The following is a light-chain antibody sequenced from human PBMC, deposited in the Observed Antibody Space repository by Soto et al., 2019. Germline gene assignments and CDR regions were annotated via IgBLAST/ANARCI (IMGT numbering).Light chain of an antibody. CDR1: TSDIGNYNY. CDR3: STYTGSNTPYV. Sequence: QSALTQPASVSGSPGQSISISCTGATSDIGNYNYFSWYQQHPGKAPKLIIYQVSNRPSGVSNRFSGSKSGNTASLTISGLQADDEADYYCSTYTGSNTPYVFGTGTKLTDL. V-gene: IGLV2-14*01. CDR2: QVS. J-gene: IGLJ1*01.